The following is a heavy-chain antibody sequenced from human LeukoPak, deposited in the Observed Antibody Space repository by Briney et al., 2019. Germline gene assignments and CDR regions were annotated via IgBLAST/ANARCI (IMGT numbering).Heavy chain of an antibody. D-gene: IGHD6-19*01. J-gene: IGHJ4*02. V-gene: IGHV3-30*02. CDR1: GFTFSSYG. CDR2: IRKDAGKT. CDR3: ARVRLGEISGWYIFDD. Sequence: GGSLRLSCSASGFTFSSYGFHWVRQAPGKGLEWMAFIRKDAGKTYYADSVKGRFSISRDISKNTLYLQMNSLRAEDTAVHYCARVRLGEISGWYIFDDWGQGTLVTVSS.